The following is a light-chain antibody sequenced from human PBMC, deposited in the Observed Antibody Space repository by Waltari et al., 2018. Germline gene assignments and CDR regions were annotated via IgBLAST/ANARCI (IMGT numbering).Light chain of an antibody. V-gene: IGKV1-5*03. CDR1: QSIERW. Sequence: DIQMTQSPSTLSASVGERITITCRASQSIERWLAWYQQKPGEAPKLLIYKTSTLESGVASRFSGSGYGTEFTLTISSLQPDDLATYYCQEYKTYRTFGQGTKVEIK. CDR2: KTS. CDR3: QEYKTYRT. J-gene: IGKJ1*01.